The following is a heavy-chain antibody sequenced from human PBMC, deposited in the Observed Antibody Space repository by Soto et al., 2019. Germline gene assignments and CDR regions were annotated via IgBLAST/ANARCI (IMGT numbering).Heavy chain of an antibody. J-gene: IGHJ6*02. CDR2: IIPIFGTA. CDR3: ASAWGPSYYCGMDV. D-gene: IGHD3-16*01. V-gene: IGHV1-69*12. Sequence: QVQLVQSGAEVKKPGSSVKVSCKASGGTFSSYAISWVRQAPGQGLEWMGGIIPIFGTADYAQKFQGRVAIPADASTSTAYMELSSLRSEDTAVYYCASAWGPSYYCGMDVWGQGTTVTVSS. CDR1: GGTFSSYA.